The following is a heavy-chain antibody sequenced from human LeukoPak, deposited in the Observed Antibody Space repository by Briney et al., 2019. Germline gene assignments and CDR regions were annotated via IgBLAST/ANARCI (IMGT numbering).Heavy chain of an antibody. CDR3: PRKGLGGELGGFDS. CDR1: GFTFSSYG. CDR2: IRYDGGNK. D-gene: IGHD1-7*01. J-gene: IGHJ4*02. Sequence: GGSLRLSCAASGFTFSSYGMHWVRQAPGKVLGWVAFIRYDGGNKYYADSVDGRFTISRDTATNSFYQRMNSLRVEATAIYHAPRKGLGGELGGFDSWGQGTLVTVSS. V-gene: IGHV3-30*06.